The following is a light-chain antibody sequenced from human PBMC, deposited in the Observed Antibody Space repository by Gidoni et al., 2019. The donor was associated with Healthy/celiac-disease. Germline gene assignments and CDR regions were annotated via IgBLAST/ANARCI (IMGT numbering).Light chain of an antibody. V-gene: IGKV1-39*01. CDR2: AAS. Sequence: DIQLTQSPSSLSASVGDRVTITCRASQSISSYLNWYQQKPGKAPKLLIYAASSLQSGVPSRVSGNGSGTDFTLTISSLQPEDFATYYCQQSYSTPPWTFGQGTKVEIK. J-gene: IGKJ1*01. CDR1: QSISSY. CDR3: QQSYSTPPWT.